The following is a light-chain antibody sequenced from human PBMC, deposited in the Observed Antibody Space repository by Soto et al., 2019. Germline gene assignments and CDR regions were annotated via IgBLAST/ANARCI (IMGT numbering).Light chain of an antibody. CDR2: DAS. CDR1: QSVSSY. V-gene: IGKV3-11*01. J-gene: IGKJ5*01. Sequence: EIVLTQSPSTLSLYQGERAALSCRASQSVSSYLASYQQKPGQAPTLLIYDASNRATGIPARFSGSGSGTDFTLTIISLEPEDFAVYYCQQRTNWPPITFGQVRLLAI. CDR3: QQRTNWPPIT.